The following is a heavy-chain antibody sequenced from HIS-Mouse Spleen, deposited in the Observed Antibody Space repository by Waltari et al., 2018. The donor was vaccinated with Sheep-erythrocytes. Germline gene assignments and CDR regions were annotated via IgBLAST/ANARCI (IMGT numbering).Heavy chain of an antibody. Sequence: EMQLVESGGGLVQPGRSLRLSCAASGFTFDDYAMHWVRQAPGKGLEWVSGISWNSGSIGYADSVKGRFTISRDNAKNSLYLQMNSLRAEDTALYYCAKDIGTGLSYGMDVWGQGTTVTVSS. J-gene: IGHJ6*02. D-gene: IGHD1-1*01. CDR1: GFTFDDYA. CDR2: ISWNSGSI. CDR3: AKDIGTGLSYGMDV. V-gene: IGHV3-9*01.